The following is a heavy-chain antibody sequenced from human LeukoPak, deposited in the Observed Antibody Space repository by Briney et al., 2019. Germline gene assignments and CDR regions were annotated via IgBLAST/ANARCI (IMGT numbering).Heavy chain of an antibody. Sequence: ASVKVSCKASGYTFTSYAMNWVRQAPGQGLEWMGWINTNTGNPTYAQGFTGRFVFSLDTSASTAYLQISSLKAEDTAVYYCARPAGGYPSGWTDAFDIWGQGTMVTVSS. D-gene: IGHD6-19*01. CDR2: INTNTGNP. V-gene: IGHV7-4-1*02. CDR1: GYTFTSYA. CDR3: ARPAGGYPSGWTDAFDI. J-gene: IGHJ3*02.